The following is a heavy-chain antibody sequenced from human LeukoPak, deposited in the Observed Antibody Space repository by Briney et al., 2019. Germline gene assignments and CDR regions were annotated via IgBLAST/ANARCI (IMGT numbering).Heavy chain of an antibody. Sequence: GGSLRLSCAASGFTFSSNAMHWVRQAPGKGLEWVAVISYDGSNKYYADSVKGRFTISRDNSKNTLYLQMNSLRAEDTAVYYCARDPTRSGGYYYYYMDVWGKGTTVTVSS. CDR3: ARDPTRSGGYYYYYMDV. D-gene: IGHD4-23*01. CDR1: GFTFSSNA. CDR2: ISYDGSNK. V-gene: IGHV3-30*04. J-gene: IGHJ6*03.